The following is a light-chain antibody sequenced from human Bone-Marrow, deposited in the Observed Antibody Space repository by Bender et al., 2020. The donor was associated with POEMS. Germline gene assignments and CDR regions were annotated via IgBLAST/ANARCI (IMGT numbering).Light chain of an antibody. CDR3: SSFTRAGNVV. CDR2: EVF. J-gene: IGLJ2*01. CDR1: SSDVGSYNL. Sequence: QSALTQPASVSGSPGQSITISCTGTSSDVGSYNLVSWYQHHPDQAPKLIIYEVFKRPSGVPDRFSGSQSGTTASLTISGLQAEDEADYYCSSFTRAGNVVFGGGTKVTVL. V-gene: IGLV2-14*02.